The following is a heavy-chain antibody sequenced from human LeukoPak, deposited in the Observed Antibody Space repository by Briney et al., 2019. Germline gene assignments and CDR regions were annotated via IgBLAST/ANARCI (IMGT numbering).Heavy chain of an antibody. V-gene: IGHV4-4*02. D-gene: IGHD3-10*01. CDR2: VSHSGST. CDR3: ATRPIWFGESKYYYGMDV. J-gene: IGHJ6*02. CDR1: GGSISTNNW. Sequence: PSGTLSLTCAVSGGSISTNNWWSWVRQPPGKGLEWIGEVSHSGSTNYNPSLKSRLTISVDSSKSQFSLRLSSVTAADTAVYYCATRPIWFGESKYYYGMDVWGQGTTVTVSS.